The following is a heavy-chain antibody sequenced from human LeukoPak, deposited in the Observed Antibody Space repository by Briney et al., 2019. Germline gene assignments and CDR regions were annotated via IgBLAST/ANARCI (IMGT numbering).Heavy chain of an antibody. J-gene: IGHJ4*02. Sequence: PSETLSLTCAVYGGSFSGYYWSWIRQPPGKGLEWIGEINHSGSTNYNPSLKSRVTISVDTSKNQFSLKLSSVTAADTAVYYCARGFHYSSSWDYWGQGTLVTVSS. V-gene: IGHV4-34*01. CDR1: GGSFSGYY. CDR2: INHSGST. CDR3: ARGFHYSSSWDY. D-gene: IGHD6-13*01.